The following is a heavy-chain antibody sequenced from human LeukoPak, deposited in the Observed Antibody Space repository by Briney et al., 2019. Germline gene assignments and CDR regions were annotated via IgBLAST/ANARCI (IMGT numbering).Heavy chain of an antibody. J-gene: IGHJ3*02. D-gene: IGHD3-9*01. Sequence: ASVKVSCKASGYTFTSYDINWVRQATGQGLEWMGWMNPNSGNTGYAQKFQGRVTMTRNTSISTAYMELSSLRSEDTAVYYCARGEGFGVLRYFDWSIWGQGTMVTVSS. CDR1: GYTFTSYD. V-gene: IGHV1-8*01. CDR3: ARGEGFGVLRYFDWSI. CDR2: MNPNSGNT.